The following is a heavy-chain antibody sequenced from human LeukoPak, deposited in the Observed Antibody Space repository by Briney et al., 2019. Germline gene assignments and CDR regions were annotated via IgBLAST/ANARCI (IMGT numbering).Heavy chain of an antibody. J-gene: IGHJ4*02. CDR2: IYPGDSDT. V-gene: IGHV5-51*01. CDR3: ARQDGFAQYYFDC. D-gene: IGHD6-19*01. CDR1: GYRFTRHW. Sequence: GESLKISCTASGYRFTRHWIGWVRQIPGKGLEWMAMIYPGDSDTRYSPSFQGQVTISADKSISTAYLQWSSLKASDTAMYYCARQDGFAQYYFDCWGQGTVVTVSS.